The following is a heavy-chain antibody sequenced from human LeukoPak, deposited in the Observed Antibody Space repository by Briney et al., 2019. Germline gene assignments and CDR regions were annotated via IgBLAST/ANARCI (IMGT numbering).Heavy chain of an antibody. V-gene: IGHV4-39*07. D-gene: IGHD3-22*01. J-gene: IGHJ4*02. CDR1: GGSISSSSYY. Sequence: SETLSLTCTVSGGSISSSSYYWGWIRQPPGKGLEWIGSIYYSGSTYYNPSLKSRVTISVDTSKNQFSLKLSSVTAADTAVYYCARWYHDSSGYYYGYFDYWGQGTLVTVSS. CDR3: ARWYHDSSGYYYGYFDY. CDR2: IYYSGST.